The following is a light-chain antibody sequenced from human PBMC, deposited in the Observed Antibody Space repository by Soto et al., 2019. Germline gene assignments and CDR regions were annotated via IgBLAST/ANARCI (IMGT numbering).Light chain of an antibody. CDR3: QQYNAYRT. J-gene: IGKJ1*01. V-gene: IGKV1-5*01. CDR2: DAS. Sequence: DIQMTQSPSTLSASVGDRVTITCRASQTFSRYLAWYQQKPGQAPRLLIYDASNLESGVPSRFSGSGSGTEFTLTISSLQPDDFATYYCQQYNAYRTFGQGTEVDIK. CDR1: QTFSRY.